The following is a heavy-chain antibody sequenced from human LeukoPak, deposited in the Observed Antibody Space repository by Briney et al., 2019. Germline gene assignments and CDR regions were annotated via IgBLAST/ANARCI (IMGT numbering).Heavy chain of an antibody. CDR1: GFIFTSYA. V-gene: IGHV3-23*01. CDR2: FSGSADST. CDR3: AKATYSSSWNLYFDY. J-gene: IGHJ4*02. D-gene: IGHD6-13*01. Sequence: GESLRLSCAASGFIFTSYAMSWVRQAPGKGLEWVSSFSGSADSTYYAASVKGRFTISRDNSKDTLFLQMNSLRAEDTAIYHCAKATYSSSWNLYFDYWGQGTLVTVSS.